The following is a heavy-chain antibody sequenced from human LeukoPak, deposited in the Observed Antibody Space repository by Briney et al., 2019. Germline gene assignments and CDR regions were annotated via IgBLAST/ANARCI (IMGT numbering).Heavy chain of an antibody. D-gene: IGHD3-22*01. CDR1: GGSISSGGYY. J-gene: IGHJ4*02. CDR2: IYYSGST. V-gene: IGHV4-31*03. Sequence: PSQTLSPTCTVSGGSISSGGYYWSWIRQHPGKGLEWIGYIYYSGSTYYNPSLKSRVTISVDTSKNQFSLKLSSVTAADTAVYYCARGTYYYDSSGYVSGYFDYWGQGTLVTVSS. CDR3: ARGTYYYDSSGYVSGYFDY.